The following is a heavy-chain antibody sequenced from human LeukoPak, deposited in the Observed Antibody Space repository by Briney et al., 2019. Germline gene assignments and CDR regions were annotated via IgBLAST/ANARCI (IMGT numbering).Heavy chain of an antibody. CDR2: IKHDGSEK. J-gene: IGHJ4*02. D-gene: IGHD6-19*01. CDR3: ARDFGEWLVQSEGDY. CDR1: GFTFSDYW. Sequence: PGGSLRLSCAASGFTFSDYWMTWVRQAPGKGLEWVANIKHDGSEKYSVDSVKGRFTISRDNAKNSLYLQMNSLRAEDTAVYYCARDFGEWLVQSEGDYWGQGTLVTVSS. V-gene: IGHV3-7*01.